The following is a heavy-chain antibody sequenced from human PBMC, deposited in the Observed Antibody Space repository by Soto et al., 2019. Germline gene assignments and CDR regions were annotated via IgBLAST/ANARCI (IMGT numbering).Heavy chain of an antibody. D-gene: IGHD5-18*01. CDR2: ISAYNGNP. J-gene: IGHJ4*02. V-gene: IGHV1-18*01. Sequence: QVQLVQSGAEVKKPGASVKVSCKASGYTFTSYGISWVRQAPGQGLEWMGWISAYNGNPNYAQKLQGRFTMTTDTSTSTDYMELRSLRSDDTAVYYCARDSYPYSYGRGPYYWGQGTLVTVSS. CDR3: ARDSYPYSYGRGPYY. CDR1: GYTFTSYG.